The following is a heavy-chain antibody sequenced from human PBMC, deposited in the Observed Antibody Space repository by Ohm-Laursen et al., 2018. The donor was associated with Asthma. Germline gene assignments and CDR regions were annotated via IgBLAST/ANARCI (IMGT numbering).Heavy chain of an antibody. CDR3: VRDVVDRFDY. V-gene: IGHV1-18*04. D-gene: IGHD2-21*01. CDR1: GYTFTSYY. J-gene: IGHJ4*02. Sequence: ASVKVSCKASGYTFTSYYMHWVRQAPGQRPEWMGWIYIGNTNYAPNFRDRITMTTDTSTNTAYMELRSLTSGDTAVYYCVRDVVDRFDYWGQGSLVIVSS. CDR2: IYIGNT.